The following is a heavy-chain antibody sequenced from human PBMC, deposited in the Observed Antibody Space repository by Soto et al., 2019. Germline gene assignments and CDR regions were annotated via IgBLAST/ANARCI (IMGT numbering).Heavy chain of an antibody. CDR2: IYYSGST. J-gene: IGHJ6*02. D-gene: IGHD3-22*01. CDR3: ARDKSAGVPAMIRGTQVLGSEGMDV. CDR1: GGSISSGGYY. V-gene: IGHV4-31*03. Sequence: SETLSLTCTVSGGSISSGGYYWSWIRQHPGKGLEWIGYIYYSGSTYYNPSLKSRVTISVDTSKNQFSLKLSSVTAADTAVYYCARDKSAGVPAMIRGTQVLGSEGMDVWGQGTTVTVSS.